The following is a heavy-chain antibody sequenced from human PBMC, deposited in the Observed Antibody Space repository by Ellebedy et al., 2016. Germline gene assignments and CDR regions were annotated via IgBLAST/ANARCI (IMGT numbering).Heavy chain of an antibody. CDR1: GISINEHY. Sequence: GESLKISCAASGISINEHYMRWVRQAPGKGPEWVAAVNGGGSVTHYADSVQGRFTISRDNSKNTLYLQMNSLRAEDTAVYYCAKARDSSGYSPRALDSWGQGSLVTVSS. CDR3: AKARDSSGYSPRALDS. CDR2: VNGGGSVT. J-gene: IGHJ4*02. V-gene: IGHV3-23*01. D-gene: IGHD3-22*01.